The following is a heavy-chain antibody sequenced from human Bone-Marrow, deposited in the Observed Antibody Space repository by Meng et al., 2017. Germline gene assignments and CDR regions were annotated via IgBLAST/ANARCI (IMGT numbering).Heavy chain of an antibody. V-gene: IGHV3-23*04. J-gene: IGHJ4*02. Sequence: LQRVESGGDLVQPGASLSLSCAPSAFTFSNYAMIWVRRAPGKGLEWVSAISGSGGSTYYPDSVKGRFTISRDNSKNTLFLQMNSLRVEDTAIYYCARQVGPDYWGQGTLVTVSS. CDR3: ARQVGPDY. D-gene: IGHD1-26*01. CDR2: ISGSGGST. CDR1: AFTFSNYA.